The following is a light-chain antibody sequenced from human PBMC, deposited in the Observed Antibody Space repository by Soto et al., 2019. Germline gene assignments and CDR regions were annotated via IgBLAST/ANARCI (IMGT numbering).Light chain of an antibody. V-gene: IGKV1-5*01. CDR1: QSISSW. J-gene: IGKJ1*01. CDR2: DAS. Sequence: DIQLNPSPSTLSASVGDRVTITCRASQSISSWLAWYQQKPGKAPKLLIYDASSLESGVPSRFSGSGSGTEFTLTISSLQPDDFATYYCQQYNSYSWTFGQGTKVDIK. CDR3: QQYNSYSWT.